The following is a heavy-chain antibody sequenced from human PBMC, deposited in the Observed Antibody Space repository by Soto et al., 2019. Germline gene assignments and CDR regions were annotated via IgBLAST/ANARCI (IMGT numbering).Heavy chain of an antibody. V-gene: IGHV1-3*01. Sequence: ASVKVSCKASGYTFTSYAMHWVRQAPGQRLEWMGWINAGNGNTKYSQKFQGRVTITRDTSASTAYMELSSLRSEDTAVYYCARAPRPGYIAVAGPFDYWGQGTLVTVSS. J-gene: IGHJ4*02. CDR1: GYTFTSYA. CDR3: ARAPRPGYIAVAGPFDY. CDR2: INAGNGNT. D-gene: IGHD6-19*01.